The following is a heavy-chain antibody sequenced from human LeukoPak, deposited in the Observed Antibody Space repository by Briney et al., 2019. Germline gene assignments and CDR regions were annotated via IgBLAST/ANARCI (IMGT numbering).Heavy chain of an antibody. J-gene: IGHJ4*02. D-gene: IGHD6-19*01. CDR2: INPSSGGT. CDR3: ARVTSTLGIAVAGTQFGY. V-gene: IGHV1-2*02. CDR1: GYTFTGYF. Sequence: ASVKVSCKPSGYTFTGYFMHWVRQAPGQGLEWMGWINPSSGGTNYAQKFQGRVTMTRDTSISTAYMELSRLRSDDTAVYYCARVTSTLGIAVAGTQFGYWGQGTLVTVSS.